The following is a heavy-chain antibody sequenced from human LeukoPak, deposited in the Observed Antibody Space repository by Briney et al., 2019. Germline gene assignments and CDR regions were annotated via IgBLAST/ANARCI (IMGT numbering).Heavy chain of an antibody. Sequence: PGGSLRLSCAASGFTFSSYWMHWVRQAPGKGLVWVSRINSDGSSTSYADSVKGRFTISRDYFKNTLYLHANSLRAEDAAIYYCAKDQYGDSDAFDIWGQGTMVTVSS. CDR2: INSDGSST. J-gene: IGHJ3*02. V-gene: IGHV3-74*01. D-gene: IGHD4-17*01. CDR1: GFTFSSYW. CDR3: AKDQYGDSDAFDI.